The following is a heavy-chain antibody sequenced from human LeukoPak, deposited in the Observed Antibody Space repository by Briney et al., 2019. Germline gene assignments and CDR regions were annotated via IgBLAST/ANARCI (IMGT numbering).Heavy chain of an antibody. D-gene: IGHD6-19*01. CDR1: GYTFTGYY. CDR2: INPNSGGT. Sequence: GASVKVSCKASGYTFTGYYIHWVRQAPGQGLEWMGWINPNSGGTNYAQKFQGRVTMTRDTSISTAYMGLSRLRSDDTAVYYCAKVMGSGQWVVERKDCDSWAKGTMVTVS. CDR3: AKVMGSGQWVVERKDCDS. J-gene: IGHJ3*02. V-gene: IGHV1-2*02.